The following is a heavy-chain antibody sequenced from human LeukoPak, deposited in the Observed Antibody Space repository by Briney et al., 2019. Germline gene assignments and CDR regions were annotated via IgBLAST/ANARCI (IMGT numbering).Heavy chain of an antibody. CDR1: GGSFSGYY. V-gene: IGHV4-34*01. J-gene: IGHJ4*02. CDR3: ARGTNDFWSGYYPTYFDY. CDR2: INHSGST. Sequence: PSETLSLTCAVYGGSFSGYYWSWIRQPPGKGLEWLGEINHSGSTNYNPSLKSRVTISVDTSKNQFSLKLSSVTAADTAVYYCARGTNDFWSGYYPTYFDYWGQGTLVTVSS. D-gene: IGHD3-3*01.